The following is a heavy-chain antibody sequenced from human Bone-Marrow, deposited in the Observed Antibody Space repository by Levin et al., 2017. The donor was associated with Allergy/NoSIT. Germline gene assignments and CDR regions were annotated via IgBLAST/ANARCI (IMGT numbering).Heavy chain of an antibody. CDR3: ARELGPATISGCYGVDV. Sequence: LSLTCAASGFTFSGSEMNWVRQAPGKGLEWLSFISTGGSPIYYADSVKGRFTTSRDNAKNLLYLQMNSLRADDTAVYYCARELGPATISGCYGVDVWGQGTTVIVSS. D-gene: IGHD2-2*02. J-gene: IGHJ6*02. CDR1: GFTFSGSE. V-gene: IGHV3-48*03. CDR2: ISTGGSPI.